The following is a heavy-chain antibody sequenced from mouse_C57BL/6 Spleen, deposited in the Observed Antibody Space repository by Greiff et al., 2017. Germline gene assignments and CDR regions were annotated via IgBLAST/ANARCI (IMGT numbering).Heavy chain of an antibody. V-gene: IGHV1-82*01. CDR3: AIHSDYFDY. Sequence: VQLQQSGPELVKPGASVKISCKASGYAFSSSWMNWVKQRPGKGLEWIGRIYPGDGDTNYNGKFKGKATLTADKSSSTAYMQLSSLTSEDSAVYFCAIHSDYFDYWGQGTTLTVSS. D-gene: IGHD3-2*02. CDR1: GYAFSSSW. J-gene: IGHJ2*01. CDR2: IYPGDGDT.